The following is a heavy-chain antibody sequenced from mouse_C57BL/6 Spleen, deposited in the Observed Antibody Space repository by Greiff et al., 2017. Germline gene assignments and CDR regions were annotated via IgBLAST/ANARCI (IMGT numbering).Heavy chain of an antibody. CDR2: ISYDGSN. CDR1: GYSITSGYY. CDR3: AREGIYYDYAWFAY. Sequence: VQLKESGPGLVKPSQSLSLTCSVTGYSITSGYYWNWIRQFPGNKLEWMGYISYDGSNNYNPSLKNRISITRDTSKNQFFLKLNSVTTEDTATYYCAREGIYYDYAWFAYWGQGTLVTVSA. V-gene: IGHV3-6*01. D-gene: IGHD2-4*01. J-gene: IGHJ3*01.